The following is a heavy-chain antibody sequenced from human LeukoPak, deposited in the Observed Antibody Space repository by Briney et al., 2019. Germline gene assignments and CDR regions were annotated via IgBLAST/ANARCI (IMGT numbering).Heavy chain of an antibody. V-gene: IGHV4-59*01. Sequence: SETLSLTCTVSGGSINSYYWSWIRQPPGKGLEWIGYIYYSGSTNYNPSLKSRVTISVDTSKNQFSLKLSSVTAADTAVYYCARGLGRYFDWLLSPSYYYGMDVWGQGTTVTVSS. CDR3: ARGLGRYFDWLLSPSYYYGMDV. CDR2: IYYSGST. D-gene: IGHD3-9*01. J-gene: IGHJ6*02. CDR1: GGSINSYY.